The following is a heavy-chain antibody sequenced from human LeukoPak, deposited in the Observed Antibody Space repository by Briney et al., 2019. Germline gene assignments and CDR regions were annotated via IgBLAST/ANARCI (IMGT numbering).Heavy chain of an antibody. CDR3: ARDPPGNYFDGTGYYS. J-gene: IGHJ5*02. D-gene: IGHD3-22*01. V-gene: IGHV3-23*01. CDR1: GFTLSSYE. Sequence: PGGSLRLSCTASGFTLSSYEMSWIRQAPGKGLEWVSSIDYSGGSTHYADSVMGRFTISRDNSKNTLYLQMNSLRVEDTAVYYCARDPPGNYFDGTGYYSWGQGTLVTVSS. CDR2: IDYSGGST.